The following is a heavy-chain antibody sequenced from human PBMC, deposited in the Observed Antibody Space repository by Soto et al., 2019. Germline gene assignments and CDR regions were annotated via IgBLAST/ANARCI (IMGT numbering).Heavy chain of an antibody. CDR2: VYYSGST. CDR1: GYSLSSGTYF. CDR3: ARTRGGYGGNLNFDY. J-gene: IGHJ4*02. V-gene: IGHV4-61*01. Sequence: NLSLTCTFSGYSLSSGTYFWSWIRQPPGKGLEWIGYVYYSGSTNYNPTLKSRLTMSVDTSKNQFSLKLSSVTAADTAVYYCARTRGGYGGNLNFDYWGQG. D-gene: IGHD5-12*01.